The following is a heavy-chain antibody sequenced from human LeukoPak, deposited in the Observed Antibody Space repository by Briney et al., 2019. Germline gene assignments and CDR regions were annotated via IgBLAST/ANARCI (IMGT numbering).Heavy chain of an antibody. CDR1: RYTLSSYG. Sequence: GASVKVSCKAFRYTLSSYGISWVRQAPGQGLEWTGSISVYTGNTNYAQKVQGRVTMTTDKSTSTAYMELRSLTSDDTAVYYCARERGMVREVPSRPDYWGQGTLVTVSS. CDR3: ARERGMVREVPSRPDY. D-gene: IGHD3-10*01. V-gene: IGHV1-18*01. CDR2: ISVYTGNT. J-gene: IGHJ4*02.